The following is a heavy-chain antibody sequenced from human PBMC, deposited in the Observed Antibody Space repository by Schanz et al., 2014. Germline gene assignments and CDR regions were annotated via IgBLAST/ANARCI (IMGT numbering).Heavy chain of an antibody. CDR3: ARKMKLGVYGGKGHDSLDI. J-gene: IGHJ3*02. D-gene: IGHD4-17*01. Sequence: VHLLESGGGLVQPGGSLRLSCAASGFTFSSHWMHWVRQDPGKGLVWVARINSVGSNTDYADSVTGRFTISRDNSNKTVDLQMNSLRAEDTAVYYCARKMKLGVYGGKGHDSLDIWGQGTMVTVSS. V-gene: IGHV3-74*02. CDR2: INSVGSNT. CDR1: GFTFSSHW.